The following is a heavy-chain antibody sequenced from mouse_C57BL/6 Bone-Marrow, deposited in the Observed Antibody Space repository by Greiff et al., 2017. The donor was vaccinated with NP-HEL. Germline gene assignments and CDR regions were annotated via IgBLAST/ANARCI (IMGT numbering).Heavy chain of an antibody. D-gene: IGHD2-4*01. CDR1: GYTFTDYY. CDR2: INPNNGGT. CDR3: ARWVLRDLDY. Sequence: VQLQQSGPELVKPGASVKISCKASGYTFTDYYMNWVKQSHGKSLEWIGDINPNNGGTSYKQKFKGKATLTVDKSSSTAYMELRSLTSEDSAVYYCARWVLRDLDYWGQGTTLTVSS. J-gene: IGHJ2*01. V-gene: IGHV1-26*01.